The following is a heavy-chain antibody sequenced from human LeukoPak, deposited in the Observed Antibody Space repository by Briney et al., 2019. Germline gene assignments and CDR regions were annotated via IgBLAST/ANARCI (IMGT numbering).Heavy chain of an antibody. J-gene: IGHJ4*02. V-gene: IGHV4-59*01. D-gene: IGHD3-3*01. CDR2: IYYSGST. Sequence: SETLSLTCTVSGGSISSYYWSWIRQPPGKGLEWIGYIYYSGSTNYNPSLKSRVTISVDTSKNQFSLKLSSVTAADTAVYYCARVSLGWSLAYSDYWGQGTLVTVSS. CDR3: ARVSLGWSLAYSDY. CDR1: GGSISSYY.